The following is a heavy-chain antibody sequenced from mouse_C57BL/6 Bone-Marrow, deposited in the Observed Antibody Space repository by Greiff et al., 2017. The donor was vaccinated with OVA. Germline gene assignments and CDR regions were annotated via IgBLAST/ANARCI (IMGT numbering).Heavy chain of an antibody. Sequence: QVQLKQSGAELMKPGASVKLSCKATGYTFTGYWIEWVKQRPGHGLEWIGEILPGSGSTNYNEKFKGKATFTADTSSITAYMQLSSLTTEDSANYNCARGRPCDGWYFDVWGTGTTVTVSS. CDR1: GYTFTGYW. CDR3: ARGRPCDGWYFDV. D-gene: IGHD1-1*01. V-gene: IGHV1-9*01. J-gene: IGHJ1*03. CDR2: ILPGSGST.